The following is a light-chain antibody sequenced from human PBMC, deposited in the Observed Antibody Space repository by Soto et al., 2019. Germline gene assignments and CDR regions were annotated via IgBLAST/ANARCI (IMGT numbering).Light chain of an antibody. CDR1: SSDVGSYNH. CDR2: EGS. J-gene: IGLJ2*01. V-gene: IGLV2-23*01. Sequence: ALTQPASVSGSPGQSITISCTGTSSDVGSYNHVSWYQQHPGKAPKLIIYEGSKRPPGASNRFSGSKSGNTASLTISGLQTDDEADYFCCSYAGSSSVLFGGGTKVTVL. CDR3: CSYAGSSSVL.